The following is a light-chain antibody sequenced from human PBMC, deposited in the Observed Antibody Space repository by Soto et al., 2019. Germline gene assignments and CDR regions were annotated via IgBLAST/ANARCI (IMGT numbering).Light chain of an antibody. CDR1: QNINNW. CDR2: KAS. V-gene: IGKV1-5*03. Sequence: DIQMTQSPSTLPASVGDRVTITCRASQNINNWLAWYQQKPGKGPNLLIYKASNLESGVSSRFSGSGAGTEFTLTISSRQPDDIRTYYCQQNNRYPWTFGQGTKVEIK. CDR3: QQNNRYPWT. J-gene: IGKJ1*01.